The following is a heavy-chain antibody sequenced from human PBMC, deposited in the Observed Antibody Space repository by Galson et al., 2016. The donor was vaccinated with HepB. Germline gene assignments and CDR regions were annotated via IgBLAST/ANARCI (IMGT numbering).Heavy chain of an antibody. V-gene: IGHV4-31*03. D-gene: IGHD5-18*01. CDR3: ARETSYGELYFDY. CDR1: GGSTSSSGYY. CDR2: IYYSRT. J-gene: IGHJ4*02. Sequence: TLSLTCTVSGGSTSSSGYYWSWIRQHPGKGLEWIGYIYYSRTYYNPSLKSRVTVSVDTSKNQFSLKLTSVTAADTAVYYCARETSYGELYFDYWGQGTLVTVSS.